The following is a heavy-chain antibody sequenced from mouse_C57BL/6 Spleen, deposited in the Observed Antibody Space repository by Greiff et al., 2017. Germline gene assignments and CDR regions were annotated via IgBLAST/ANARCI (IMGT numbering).Heavy chain of an antibody. J-gene: IGHJ2*01. D-gene: IGHD1-1*01. CDR1: GYSFTGYY. CDR2: INPSTGGT. CDR3: ARSDYGSSFLDY. Sequence: EVKLQESGPELVKPGASVKISCKASGYSFTGYYMNWVKQSPEKSLEWIGEINPSTGGTTYNQKFKAKATLTVDKSSSTAYMQLKSLTSEDSAVYYCARSDYGSSFLDYWGQGTTLTVSS. V-gene: IGHV1-42*01.